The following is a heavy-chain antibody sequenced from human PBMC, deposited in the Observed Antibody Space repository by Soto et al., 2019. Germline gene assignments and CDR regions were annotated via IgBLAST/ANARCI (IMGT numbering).Heavy chain of an antibody. CDR1: GFTVSNNY. J-gene: IGHJ5*02. CDR3: ARGGPPTSNWFDP. CDR2: IYSVGST. Sequence: GGSLSLSCAASGFTVSNNYINWVRQAPGKVLEWVSVIYSVGSTYYAVSVKGRFTISRVNSKNTLYLQMNSLRAEDTAVYYCARGGPPTSNWFDPWGQGTLVTVSS. V-gene: IGHV3-66*01. D-gene: IGHD1-26*01.